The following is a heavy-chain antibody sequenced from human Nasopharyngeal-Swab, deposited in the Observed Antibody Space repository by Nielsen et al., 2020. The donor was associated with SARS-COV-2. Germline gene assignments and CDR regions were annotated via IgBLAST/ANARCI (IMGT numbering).Heavy chain of an antibody. CDR1: GFTVSSNY. J-gene: IGHJ6*03. CDR3: ARGGTTVRYYYMDV. CDR2: IYSGGST. V-gene: IGHV3-53*04. Sequence: GESLKISCAASGFTVSSNYISWVRQAPGKGLEWVSVIYSGGSTYYADSVKGRFTISRHNSKNTLYLQMNSLRAEDTAVYYCARGGTTVRYYYMDVWGKGTTVTVSS. D-gene: IGHD4-11*01.